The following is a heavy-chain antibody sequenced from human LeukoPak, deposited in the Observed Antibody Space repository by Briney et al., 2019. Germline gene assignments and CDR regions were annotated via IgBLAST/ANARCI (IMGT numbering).Heavy chain of an antibody. D-gene: IGHD2-15*01. Sequence: ASVKVSCKASGYTFTGYYMHWVRQAPGQGLEWMGRINPNSGGTNYAQKFQGRVTMTRDTSISTAYMELSRLRSEDTAVYYCARARDIVVVVAAFDPWGQGTLVTVSS. CDR1: GYTFTGYY. J-gene: IGHJ5*02. V-gene: IGHV1-2*06. CDR2: INPNSGGT. CDR3: ARARDIVVVVAAFDP.